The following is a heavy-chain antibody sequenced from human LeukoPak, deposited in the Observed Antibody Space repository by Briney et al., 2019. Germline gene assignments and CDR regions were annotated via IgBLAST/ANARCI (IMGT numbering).Heavy chain of an antibody. Sequence: GGSLRLSCVASGFTFSSYAMSWVRQAPGKGLEWVSAISGSGGSTYYADSVKGRFTISRDNSKNTLYLQVNSLRAEDTAVYYCAKDSAPTYIVVVPAAMEGGFDYWGQGTLVTVSS. CDR2: ISGSGGST. CDR1: GFTFSSYA. V-gene: IGHV3-23*01. CDR3: AKDSAPTYIVVVPAAMEGGFDY. J-gene: IGHJ4*02. D-gene: IGHD2-2*01.